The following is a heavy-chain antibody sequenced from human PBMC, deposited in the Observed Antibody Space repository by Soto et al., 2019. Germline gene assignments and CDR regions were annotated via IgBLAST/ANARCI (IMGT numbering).Heavy chain of an antibody. J-gene: IGHJ4*02. CDR3: ARAPPSSWFPFFDY. CDR2: IYYSGST. V-gene: IGHV4-61*01. CDR1: GGSVSSGSYY. D-gene: IGHD6-13*01. Sequence: SESLSLTCTVSGGSVSSGSYYWSWIRQPPGKGLEWIGYIYYSGSTNYNPSLKSRVTISVDTSKNQFSLKLSSVTAAHTAVYYCARAPPSSWFPFFDYWGQGTLVTVSS.